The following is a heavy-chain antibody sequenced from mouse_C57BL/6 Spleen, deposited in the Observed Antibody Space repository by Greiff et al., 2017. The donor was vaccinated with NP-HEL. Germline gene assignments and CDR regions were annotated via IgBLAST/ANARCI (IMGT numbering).Heavy chain of an antibody. D-gene: IGHD3-2*02. CDR3: TNSHSSGPWFAY. V-gene: IGHV14-4*01. J-gene: IGHJ3*01. CDR1: GFNIKDDY. Sequence: EVQLQQSGAELVRPGASVKLSCTASGFNIKDDYMHWVKQRPEQGLEWIGWIDPENGDTEYASKFQGKATITADTSSNTAYLQLSSLTSEDTAVYYWTNSHSSGPWFAYWGQGTLVTVSA. CDR2: IDPENGDT.